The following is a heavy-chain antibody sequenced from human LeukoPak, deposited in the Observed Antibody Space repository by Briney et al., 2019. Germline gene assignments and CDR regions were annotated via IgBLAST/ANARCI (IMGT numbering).Heavy chain of an antibody. J-gene: IGHJ5*02. CDR2: IKQDGSEK. CDR1: GFTFSSYW. Sequence: GGSLRLSCAASGFTFSSYWMSWVRQAPGKGLEWVANIKQDGSEKYYVDSVKGRFTISRDNAKNSLYLQMNSLRAEDTALYYCARDVLRFLEWQDCPNWFDPWGQGTLVTVSS. CDR3: ARDVLRFLEWQDCPNWFDP. D-gene: IGHD3-3*01. V-gene: IGHV3-7*03.